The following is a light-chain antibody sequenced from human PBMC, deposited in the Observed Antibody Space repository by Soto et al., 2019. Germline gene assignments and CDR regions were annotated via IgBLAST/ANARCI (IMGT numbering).Light chain of an antibody. Sequence: SSELTQPPPVSVAPGKTARITCGGTNIGSKSVHWYQQKPGQAPVLVIYYDSDRPSGIPERFSGSNSGNTATLTISRVEAGDEADYYCQVWDSSSDHVVFGGGTQLTVL. V-gene: IGLV3-21*04. CDR1: NIGSKS. J-gene: IGLJ2*01. CDR3: QVWDSSSDHVV. CDR2: YDS.